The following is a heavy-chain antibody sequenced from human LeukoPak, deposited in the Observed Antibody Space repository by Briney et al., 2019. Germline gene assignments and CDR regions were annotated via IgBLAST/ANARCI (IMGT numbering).Heavy chain of an antibody. CDR3: VREARGYHYTYFDY. V-gene: IGHV3-13*01. CDR2: ISSGFHT. D-gene: IGHD5-18*01. Sequence: GGSLRLSCTASGLTLGSHDMHWVRQTTGEGLEWVAAISSGFHTFYAGSVKGRFTVSREDAKNSLYLQMNSLRAGDTAVYYCVREARGYHYTYFDYWGQGTLVRVSS. CDR1: GLTLGSHD. J-gene: IGHJ4*02.